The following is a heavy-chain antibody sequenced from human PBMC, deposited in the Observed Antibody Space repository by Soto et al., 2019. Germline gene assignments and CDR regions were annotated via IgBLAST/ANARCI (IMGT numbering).Heavy chain of an antibody. CDR3: VKGSDCSSFSCFAQVDY. V-gene: IGHV3-23*01. CDR2: ISASGGTT. J-gene: IGHJ4*02. Sequence: GGSLRLSCAASGFTFSSYAMSWVRQAPGKGLEWVSAISASGGTTYYADSVKGRFTISRDNSKNTLYLQMSSLRAEDTAVYYCVKGSDCSSFSCFAQVDYWGQGTLVTVSS. D-gene: IGHD2-2*01. CDR1: GFTFSSYA.